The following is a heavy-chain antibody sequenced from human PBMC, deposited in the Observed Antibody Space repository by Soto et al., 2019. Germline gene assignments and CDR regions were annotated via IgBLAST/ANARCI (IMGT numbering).Heavy chain of an antibody. Sequence: GGSLRLSCAASGFTFSDYAMSWVRQAPGKGLEWVSGISGSGINKYYADSVRGRFTISRDNSKSTVYLQMNSLRVEDMAVYYCAKRYFDNSGAYWGQGTLVTVSS. D-gene: IGHD3-22*01. CDR3: AKRYFDNSGAY. J-gene: IGHJ4*02. CDR2: ISGSGINK. V-gene: IGHV3-23*01. CDR1: GFTFSDYA.